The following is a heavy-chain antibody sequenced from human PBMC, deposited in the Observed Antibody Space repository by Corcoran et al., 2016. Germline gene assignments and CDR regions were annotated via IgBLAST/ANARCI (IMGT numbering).Heavy chain of an antibody. J-gene: IGHJ6*02. CDR1: GYTFTSYY. D-gene: IGHD6-19*01. CDR3: ASHSSGWYGGHYYYGMDV. Sequence: QVQLVQSGAEVKKPGASVKVSCKASGYTFTSYYMHWVRQAPGQGLEWMGIINPSGGSTSYAQKFQGRVTMTRDTSTSTVYMELSSLRSEDTAVYYCASHSSGWYGGHYYYGMDVWGQGTTVTGSS. V-gene: IGHV1-46*01. CDR2: INPSGGST.